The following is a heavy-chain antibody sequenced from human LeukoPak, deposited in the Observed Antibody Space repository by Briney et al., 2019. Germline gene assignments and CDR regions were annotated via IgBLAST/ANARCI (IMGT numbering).Heavy chain of an antibody. CDR2: INTNTGNP. CDR1: GYTITSYA. V-gene: IGHV7-4-1*02. J-gene: IGHJ4*02. Sequence: ASVKVSCKASGYTITSYAINWVRQAPGQGLEWMGWINTNTGNPTYAQGFTGRFVFSLDTSVSTAYLQISSLKAEDTAVYYCARNSIFGVIWDWGQGTLVTVSS. CDR3: ARNSIFGVIWD. D-gene: IGHD3-3*01.